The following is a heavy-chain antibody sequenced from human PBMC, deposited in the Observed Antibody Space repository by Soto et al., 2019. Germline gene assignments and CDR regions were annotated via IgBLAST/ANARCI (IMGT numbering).Heavy chain of an antibody. Sequence: EVQLVESGGGLIQPGGSLRLSCAASGFTVSSNYMSWVRQAPGRGLEWVSVIYGGSTYYADSVKGRFTISRDTSKNTLYLQMNSLRAEDTAVYYCARGGYSSGPFDYWGQGTLVTVSS. CDR2: IYGGST. CDR3: ARGGYSSGPFDY. CDR1: GFTVSSNY. D-gene: IGHD6-19*01. J-gene: IGHJ4*02. V-gene: IGHV3-53*01.